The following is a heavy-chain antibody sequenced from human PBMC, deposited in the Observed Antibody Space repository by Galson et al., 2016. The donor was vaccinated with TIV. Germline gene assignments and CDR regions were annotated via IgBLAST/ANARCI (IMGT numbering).Heavy chain of an antibody. J-gene: IGHJ6*02. D-gene: IGHD5-24*01. Sequence: SGDSVSSNSAAWNWIRQSPSRGLEWLGRTYYRSEWNSDYAVSVRSRIVIKADRSKNQFFLQLNSVTPEDTAVYFCARGRSGYNSTYYYYGMDVWGQGTTVSVSS. CDR1: GDSVSSNSAA. CDR3: ARGRSGYNSTYYYYGMDV. V-gene: IGHV6-1*01. CDR2: TYYRSEWNS.